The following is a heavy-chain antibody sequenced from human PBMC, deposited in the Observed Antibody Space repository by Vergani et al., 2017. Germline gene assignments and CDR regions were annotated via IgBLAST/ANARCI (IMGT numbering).Heavy chain of an antibody. V-gene: IGHV3-15*01. CDR1: GFTFSNAW. CDR3: TTANGDFWSGYYPYYYMDV. Sequence: EVQLVESGGGLVKPGGSLRLSCAASGFTFSNAWMSWVRQAPGKGLEWVGRIKSKTDGGTTDYAAPVKGRFTISRDDSKNTLYLQMNSLKTEDTAVYYCTTANGDFWSGYYPYYYMDVWGKGTTVTVSS. D-gene: IGHD3-3*01. CDR2: IKSKTDGGTT. J-gene: IGHJ6*03.